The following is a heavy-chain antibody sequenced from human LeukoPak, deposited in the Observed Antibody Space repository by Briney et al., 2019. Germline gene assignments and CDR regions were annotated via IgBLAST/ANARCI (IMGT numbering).Heavy chain of an antibody. CDR1: GGSISSYY. D-gene: IGHD7-27*01. Sequence: SETLSLTCTVSGGSISSYYWSWIRQPPGKGLEWIGYIYYSGSTNYNPSLKSRVTISVDTSKNQFSLKLSSVTAADTAVYYCARGVVPRFRNWEHDAFDIWGQGTMVTVSS. J-gene: IGHJ3*02. CDR2: IYYSGST. CDR3: ARGVVPRFRNWEHDAFDI. V-gene: IGHV4-59*01.